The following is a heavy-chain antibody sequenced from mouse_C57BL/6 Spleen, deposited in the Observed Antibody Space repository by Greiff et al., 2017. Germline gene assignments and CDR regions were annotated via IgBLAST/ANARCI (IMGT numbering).Heavy chain of an antibody. CDR1: GYTFTDYN. V-gene: IGHV1-22*01. D-gene: IGHD2-4*01. CDR3: ARVRLRRDYYAMDY. CDR2: INPNNGGT. J-gene: IGHJ4*01. Sequence: DVKLQESGPELVKPGASVKMSCKASGYTFTDYNMHWVKQSHGKSLEWIGYINPNNGGTSYNQKFKGKATLTVNKSSSTAYMELRSLTSEDSAVYYCARVRLRRDYYAMDYWGQGTSVTVSS.